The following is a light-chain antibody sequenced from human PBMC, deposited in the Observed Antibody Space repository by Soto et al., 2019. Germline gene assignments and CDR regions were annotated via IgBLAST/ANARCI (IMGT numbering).Light chain of an antibody. Sequence: EIVLTQSPATLSLSPGERATLSCRASQSVSSYLAWYQQKPGQAPRLLIYDASNRATGIPARFSGSGSGTDFTLTISSLETEEFAVYDCQQRSNWPLTFGGGTKVESK. J-gene: IGKJ4*01. V-gene: IGKV3-11*01. CDR2: DAS. CDR3: QQRSNWPLT. CDR1: QSVSSY.